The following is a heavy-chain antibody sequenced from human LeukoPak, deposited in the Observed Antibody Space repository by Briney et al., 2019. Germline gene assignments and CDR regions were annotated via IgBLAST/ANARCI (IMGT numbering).Heavy chain of an antibody. CDR3: AKDRETYNYGSGSYGPGFDY. CDR1: GFTFTSYG. D-gene: IGHD3-10*01. V-gene: IGHV3-30*02. J-gene: IGHJ4*02. CDR2: IRYDGSNK. Sequence: SCKASGFTFTSYGMHWVRQAPGKGLEWVAFIRYDGSNKYYADSVKGRFTISRDNSKNTLYLQMNSLRAEDTAVYYCAKDRETYNYGSGSYGPGFDYWGQGTLVTVSS.